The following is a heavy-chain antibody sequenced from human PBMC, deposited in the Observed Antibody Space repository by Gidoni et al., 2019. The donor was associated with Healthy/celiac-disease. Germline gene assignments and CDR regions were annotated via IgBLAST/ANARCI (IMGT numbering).Heavy chain of an antibody. D-gene: IGHD3-10*01. CDR2: ISGSGGST. J-gene: IGHJ4*02. V-gene: IGHV3-23*01. CDR1: GFTFSSDA. Sequence: EVQLLESGGGLVQPGGSLRLSCAASGFTFSSDAMSWVRQAPGKGLEWVSAISGSGGSTYYADSVKCRFTISRDNSNNTLYLQMNSLRAEDTAVYYCAKTAHYYGSGSPNSNWGQGTLVTVSS. CDR3: AKTAHYYGSGSPNSN.